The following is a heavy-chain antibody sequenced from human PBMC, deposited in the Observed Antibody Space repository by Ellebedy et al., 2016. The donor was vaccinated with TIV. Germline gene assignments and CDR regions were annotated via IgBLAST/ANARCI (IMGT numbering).Heavy chain of an antibody. CDR2: INPNSGGT. Sequence: ASVKVSCXASGYTFTGYYMHWVRQAPGQGLEWMGWINPNSGGTNYAQKFQGRVTMTRDTSISTAYMELSRLRSDDTAVYYCARAAHYDIILPSDTLPDYWGQGTLVTVSS. J-gene: IGHJ4*02. CDR1: GYTFTGYY. D-gene: IGHD3-9*01. CDR3: ARAAHYDIILPSDTLPDY. V-gene: IGHV1-2*02.